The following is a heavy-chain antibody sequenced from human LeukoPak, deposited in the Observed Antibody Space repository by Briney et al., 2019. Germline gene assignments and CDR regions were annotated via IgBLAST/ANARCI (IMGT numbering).Heavy chain of an antibody. D-gene: IGHD5-18*01. CDR1: GFTFDEYG. CDR2: INWNGGST. Sequence: GSLSLSCAASGFTFDEYGMSWVRQATGKGLEWVSGINWNGGSTGYADSVKGRFTISRDNAKNSLYLQMNSLRAEDTALYYCARDRRGYSYGPQTDFDYWGQGTLVTVSS. CDR3: ARDRRGYSYGPQTDFDY. V-gene: IGHV3-20*04. J-gene: IGHJ4*02.